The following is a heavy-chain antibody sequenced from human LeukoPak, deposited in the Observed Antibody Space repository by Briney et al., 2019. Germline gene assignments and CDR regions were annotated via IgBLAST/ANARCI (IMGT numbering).Heavy chain of an antibody. CDR1: GFTFSNYA. J-gene: IGHJ3*02. CDR3: ARDALISSNAFDI. V-gene: IGHV3-23*01. D-gene: IGHD3-10*01. CDR2: LSGSGGST. Sequence: PGGSLRLSYAASGFTFSNYAMSWVRLAPGKGLEWGSALSGSGGSTYYADSVKGRFTISRDNSKRTLFLQMNSLRAEDTAFYYCARDALISSNAFDIWGQGTMVTVSS.